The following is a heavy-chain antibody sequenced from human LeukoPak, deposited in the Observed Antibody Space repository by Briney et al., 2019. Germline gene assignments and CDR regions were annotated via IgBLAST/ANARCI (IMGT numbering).Heavy chain of an antibody. V-gene: IGHV3-33*01. J-gene: IGHJ4*02. CDR2: IWYDGSNK. CDR1: GFTFSSYG. CDR3: ARDVTRLNDGPVNY. D-gene: IGHD1-1*01. Sequence: GGSLRLSCAASGFTFSSYGMHWVRQAPGKGLEWVAVIWYDGSNKYYADSVKGRFTISRDNSKNTLYLQMSSLRAEDTAVYYCARDVTRLNDGPVNYWGQGTLVTVSS.